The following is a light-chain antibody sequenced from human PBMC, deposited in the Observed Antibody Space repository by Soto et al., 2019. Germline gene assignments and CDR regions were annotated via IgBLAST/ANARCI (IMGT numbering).Light chain of an antibody. CDR2: EVT. CDR3: SSYTAIKTVV. V-gene: IGLV2-14*01. J-gene: IGLJ2*01. CDR1: SRDIGTYKY. Sequence: QSVPTQPASVSGSPGQSITISCTGTSRDIGTYKYVSRLQHHPGKAPKLIIFEVTNRPSGISDRFSGFNSANTAYLTISGVHPEDEADYRCSSYTAIKTVVFGGGTKLTVL.